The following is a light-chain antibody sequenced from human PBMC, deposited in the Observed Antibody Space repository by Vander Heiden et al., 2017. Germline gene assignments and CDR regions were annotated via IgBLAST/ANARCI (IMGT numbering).Light chain of an antibody. CDR2: SNN. CDR3: GTWDGSLNGWV. J-gene: IGLJ3*02. V-gene: IGLV1-44*01. Sequence: QSVLTQPPSASGTPGQRVTISCSGSSSNIGRDTVNWFQQLPGTAPKLLIFSNNQQPSGVPDRFSGSRSGTSASLAISGLQTEDEADYYCGTWDGSLNGWVFGGGTKLTVL. CDR1: SSNIGRDT.